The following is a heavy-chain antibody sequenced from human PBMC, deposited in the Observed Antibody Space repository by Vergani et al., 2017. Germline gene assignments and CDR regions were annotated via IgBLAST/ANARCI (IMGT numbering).Heavy chain of an antibody. D-gene: IGHD3-10*01. CDR3: AREEYYYGSGRGWTHDY. CDR1: GGSISSSSYY. V-gene: IGHV4-39*07. CDR2: INHSGST. J-gene: IGHJ4*02. Sequence: QLQLQESGPGLVKPSETLSLTCTVSGGSISSSSYYWGWIRQPPGKGLEWIGEINHSGSTNYNPSLKSRVTISVDTSKHQFSLKLSSVTAADTAVYYCAREEYYYGSGRGWTHDYWGQGTLVTVSS.